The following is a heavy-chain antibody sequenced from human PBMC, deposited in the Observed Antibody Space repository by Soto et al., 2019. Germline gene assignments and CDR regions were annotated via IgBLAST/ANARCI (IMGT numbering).Heavy chain of an antibody. CDR2: INERGST. CDR3: ARGSGIVALPGELEDVKYDY. Sequence: QVQLQQWGAGLEKPSETLSLSCAVYGQSFSGHSWAWIRQPPGKGLEWIGEINERGSTYYNPSLKIRVTVSTDTSENQFSLKLSSVSAADTAAYFCARGSGIVALPGELEDVKYDYWGQGTLVNVSS. V-gene: IGHV4-34*01. J-gene: IGHJ4*02. D-gene: IGHD1-1*01. CDR1: GQSFSGHS.